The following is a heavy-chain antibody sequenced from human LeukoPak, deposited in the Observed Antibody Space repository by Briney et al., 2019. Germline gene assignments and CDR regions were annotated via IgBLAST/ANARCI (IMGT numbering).Heavy chain of an antibody. CDR1: GGSISSSNFY. D-gene: IGHD5-12*01. J-gene: IGHJ3*02. CDR3: ARPRGYGYAFDI. CDR2: IYYSGST. Sequence: SETLSLTCTVSGGSISSSNFYWGWIRQPPGKGLEWIATIYYSGSTYYNPSLKSRVTISVDTSKNQFSLKLSSVTAADTAVYYCARPRGYGYAFDIWGQGTMVTVSS. V-gene: IGHV4-39*07.